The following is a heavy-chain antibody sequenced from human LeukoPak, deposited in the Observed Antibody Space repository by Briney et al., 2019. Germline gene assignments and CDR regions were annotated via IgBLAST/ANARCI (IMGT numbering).Heavy chain of an antibody. CDR3: ASAGYSSFFYFDY. V-gene: IGHV3-30-3*01. CDR2: ISYDGSNK. Sequence: GGSLRLSCAASGFTFSSYAMHWVRQAPGKGLEWVAVISYDGSNKYYADSVKGRFTISRDNSKNTLYLQMNSLGAEDTAVYYCASAGYSSFFYFDYWGQGTLVTVSS. J-gene: IGHJ4*02. D-gene: IGHD5-18*01. CDR1: GFTFSSYA.